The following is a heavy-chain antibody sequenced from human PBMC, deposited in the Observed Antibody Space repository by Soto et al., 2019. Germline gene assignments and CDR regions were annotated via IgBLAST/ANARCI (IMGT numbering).Heavy chain of an antibody. CDR3: ARSVFP. CDR2: IYYSGNT. J-gene: IGHJ5*02. Sequence: SETLSLTCTVSGGSISSGCYYWNWIRQHPGKGLEWIGYIYYSGNTYYNPSLKSRVSISVDTSKNQFSLKLNSVTAADTAVYYCARSVFPWGQGTLVTVS. CDR1: GGSISSGCYY. V-gene: IGHV4-31*03.